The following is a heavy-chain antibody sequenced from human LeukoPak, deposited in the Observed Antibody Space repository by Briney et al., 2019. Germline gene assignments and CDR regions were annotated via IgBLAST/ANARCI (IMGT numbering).Heavy chain of an antibody. Sequence: GGSLRLSCATSGFTFSSNWMSWVRQAPGKGLEWVANIKQDGSEKYYVDSVKGRFTISRDNAKNSLYLQMNSLRAEDTAVYYCARAVAGHFDYWGQGTLVTVSS. D-gene: IGHD6-19*01. CDR2: IKQDGSEK. J-gene: IGHJ4*02. V-gene: IGHV3-7*03. CDR1: GFTFSSNW. CDR3: ARAVAGHFDY.